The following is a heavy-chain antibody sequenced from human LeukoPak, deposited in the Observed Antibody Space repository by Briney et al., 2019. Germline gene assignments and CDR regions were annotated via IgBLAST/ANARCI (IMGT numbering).Heavy chain of an antibody. V-gene: IGHV1-18*01. Sequence: ASVKVSCKASGYTFTSYGISWVRQAPGQGLEWMGWISAYNGNTNYAQKLQGRVTMTTDTSTSTAYMELRSLRSDDTAVYYCARFRHCSSTSCYKENWFDPWGQGTLVTVSS. D-gene: IGHD2-2*02. CDR2: ISAYNGNT. J-gene: IGHJ5*02. CDR3: ARFRHCSSTSCYKENWFDP. CDR1: GYTFTSYG.